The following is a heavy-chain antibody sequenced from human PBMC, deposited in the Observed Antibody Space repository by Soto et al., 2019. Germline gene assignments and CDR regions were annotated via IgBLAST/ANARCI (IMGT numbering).Heavy chain of an antibody. V-gene: IGHV1-8*01. J-gene: IGHJ4*02. CDR3: GRGRGPLAALLDY. CDR2: MNPNTGNT. Sequence: QVQLVQSGAEVKKPGASVKVSCKASGYTFSSYDIYWVRQATGQGLEWMGWMNPNTGNTGYAQEFQGRVTMTRNASRSTAYMELSSLRSEDTAVYYCGRGRGPLAALLDYWGQGTLVTVSS. CDR1: GYTFSSYD. D-gene: IGHD2-15*01.